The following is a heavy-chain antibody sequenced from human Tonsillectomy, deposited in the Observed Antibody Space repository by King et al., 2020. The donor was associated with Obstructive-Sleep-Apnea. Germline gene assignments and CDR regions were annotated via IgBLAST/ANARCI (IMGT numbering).Heavy chain of an antibody. J-gene: IGHJ5*02. CDR3: ARAKGYCSSTSCYPREFDP. D-gene: IGHD2-2*01. Sequence: VQLQQWGAGLLKPSETLSLTCAVYGGSFSGYYWSWIRQPPGKGLEWIGEINHSGSTNYNPSLKSRVTISVDTSKNQFSLKLSFVTAADTAVYYCARAKGYCSSTSCYPREFDPWGQGTLVTVSS. CDR2: INHSGST. V-gene: IGHV4-34*01. CDR1: GGSFSGYY.